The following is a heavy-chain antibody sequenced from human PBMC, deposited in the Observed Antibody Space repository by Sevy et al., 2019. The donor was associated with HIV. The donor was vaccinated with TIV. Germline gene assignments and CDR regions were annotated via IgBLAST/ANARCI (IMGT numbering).Heavy chain of an antibody. D-gene: IGHD6-13*01. Sequence: GGSLRLSCAASGFTFSSYAMSWVRQAPGNGLEWVSAISGSGGSTYYADSVKGRFTISRDNSKNTLYLQMNSLRAEDTAVYYCASSSWYGDAFDISGQGTMVTISS. CDR2: ISGSGGST. CDR1: GFTFSSYA. J-gene: IGHJ3*02. V-gene: IGHV3-23*01. CDR3: ASSSWYGDAFDI.